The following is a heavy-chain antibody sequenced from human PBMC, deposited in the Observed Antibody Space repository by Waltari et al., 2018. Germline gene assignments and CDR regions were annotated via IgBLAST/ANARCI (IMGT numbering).Heavy chain of an antibody. D-gene: IGHD5-18*01. CDR3: ARLSPGAWIQLLVHFDY. J-gene: IGHJ4*02. CDR2: IYPADSDT. Sequence: EVQLVQSGAEVKKHGESLKISCKGSGYSFTKYWHACVRQMPGKGLEWMGIIYPADSDTRYSPSFQGQVTISADKSISTAYLQWSSLKASDTAMYYCARLSPGAWIQLLVHFDYWGQGTLVTVSS. V-gene: IGHV5-51*01. CDR1: GYSFTKYW.